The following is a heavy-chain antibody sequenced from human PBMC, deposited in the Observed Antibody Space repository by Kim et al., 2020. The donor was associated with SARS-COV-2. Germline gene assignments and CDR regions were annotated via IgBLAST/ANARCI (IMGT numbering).Heavy chain of an antibody. D-gene: IGHD3-22*01. CDR3: AREGYYDSSGYYN. V-gene: IGHV3-48*03. CDR2: ISSSGSTI. Sequence: GGSLRLSCAASGFTFSSYEMNWVRQAPGKGLEWVSYISSSGSTIYYADSVKGRFTISRDNAKNSLYLQMNSLRAEDTAVYYCAREGYYDSSGYYNWGQGTLVTVSS. J-gene: IGHJ4*02. CDR1: GFTFSSYE.